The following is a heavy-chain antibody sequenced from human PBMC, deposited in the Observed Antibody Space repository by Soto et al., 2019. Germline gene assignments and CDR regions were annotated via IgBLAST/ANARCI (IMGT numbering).Heavy chain of an antibody. Sequence: QVQLVESGGGVVQPGRSLRLSCAASGFTFSSYAMHWVRQAPGKGLEWVAVISYDGSNKYYSDSVKGRFTISRDNSKDTRYLQMNGLRAEDTAVYYCAREDIPPCYGMDVWGQGTTVTVSS. CDR2: ISYDGSNK. CDR3: AREDIPPCYGMDV. V-gene: IGHV3-30-3*01. J-gene: IGHJ6*02. CDR1: GFTFSSYA. D-gene: IGHD2-21*01.